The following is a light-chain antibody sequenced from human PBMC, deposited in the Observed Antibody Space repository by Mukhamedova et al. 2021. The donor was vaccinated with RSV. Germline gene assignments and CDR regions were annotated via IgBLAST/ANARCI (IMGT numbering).Light chain of an antibody. CDR3: QQSYRTPT. V-gene: IGKV1-39*01. CDR2: AAF. Sequence: WYQRRVHGRAPRLLMHAAFSLQGGVPSRFSGSGSGTDFTLTISSLQPEDFATYYCQQSYRTPTFGQGTKVEIK. J-gene: IGKJ1*01.